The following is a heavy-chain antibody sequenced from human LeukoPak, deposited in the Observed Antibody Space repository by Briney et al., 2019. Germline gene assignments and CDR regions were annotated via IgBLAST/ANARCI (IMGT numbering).Heavy chain of an antibody. CDR1: GSTFSSKW. CDR3: ARDGLETTVVPAYYFDY. J-gene: IGHJ4*02. D-gene: IGHD2-2*01. CDR2: IWFDGKTY. Sequence: GGSLRLSCVASGSTFSSKWMYWVRQAPGKGLAWVAVIWFDGKTYNYADSVEGRFTISRDNSKNTLSLQMNSLRAEDTAVYYCARDGLETTVVPAYYFDYWREGTLVTVSS. V-gene: IGHV3-33*07.